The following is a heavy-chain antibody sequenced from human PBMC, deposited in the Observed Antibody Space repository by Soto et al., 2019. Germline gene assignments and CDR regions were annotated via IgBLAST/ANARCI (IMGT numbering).Heavy chain of an antibody. V-gene: IGHV3-23*01. D-gene: IGHD3-10*01. CDR1: GFTFRSYA. Sequence: EVQLLESGGGLVQPGGSPRLSCVASGFTFRSYAMAWVRQGPGKGLEWISTIIGSGNSAYYADSVKGRFTISRDNSKNTLYLKRDSLGVDDTAVYFCAKKGPPSGDNSNGYFDLGARGTLVTVSS. J-gene: IGHJ2*01. CDR2: IIGSGNSA. CDR3: AKKGPPSGDNSNGYFDL.